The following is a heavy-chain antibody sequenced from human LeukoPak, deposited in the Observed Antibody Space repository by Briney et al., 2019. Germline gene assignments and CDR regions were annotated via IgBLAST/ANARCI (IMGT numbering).Heavy chain of an antibody. V-gene: IGHV1-46*01. CDR3: ASALGPLDAFDI. D-gene: IGHD7-27*01. CDR2: INPSGGST. CDR1: GYTFTSYA. Sequence: ASVKVSCKASGYTFTSYAMHWVRQAPGQGLEWMGIINPSGGSTSYAQKFQGRVTMTRDTSTSTAYMELSSLRSEDTAVYYCASALGPLDAFDIWGQGTMVTVSS. J-gene: IGHJ3*02.